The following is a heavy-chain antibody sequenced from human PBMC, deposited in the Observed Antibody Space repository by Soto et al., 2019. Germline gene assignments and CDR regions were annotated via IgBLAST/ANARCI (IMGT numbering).Heavy chain of an antibody. D-gene: IGHD3-22*01. Sequence: PSDTLSHAYTVSGDTVRSTRWRSCVRLSPGRGLEWIGDIYHLGTTNYNPSLKRRVSISLDKSKNQFSLKLTSVTAADTAVYFCARTGKFYYYDMSGLTFDPWGPGVLVTVS. J-gene: IGHJ5*02. CDR3: ARTGKFYYYDMSGLTFDP. CDR2: IYHLGTT. V-gene: IGHV4-4*02. CDR1: GDTVRSTRW.